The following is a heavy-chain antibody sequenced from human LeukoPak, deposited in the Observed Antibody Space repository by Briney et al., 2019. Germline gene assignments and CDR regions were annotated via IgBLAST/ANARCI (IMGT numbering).Heavy chain of an antibody. CDR1: GYTFDNFY. CDR2: IKGNDGST. CDR3: ARDEGSTYNQLDY. J-gene: IGHJ4*02. V-gene: IGHV1-2*02. D-gene: IGHD1-14*01. Sequence: ASVKVSCKASGYTFDNFYIHWVRQAPGQGPEWMGWIKGNDGSTKYAQKFQGRITMTRVTAISTVYMDLSGLRPDDTATYYCARDEGSTYNQLDYWGQGTQVTVSS.